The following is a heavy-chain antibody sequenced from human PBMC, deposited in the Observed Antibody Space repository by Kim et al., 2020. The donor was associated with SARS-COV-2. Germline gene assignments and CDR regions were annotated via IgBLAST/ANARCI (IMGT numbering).Heavy chain of an antibody. CDR2: IKAKSDGGTT. V-gene: IGHV3-15*01. J-gene: IGHJ4*02. CDR1: GFTPSNAW. CDR3: AAYRSGMVRGVIQRFDY. Sequence: GGSLRLSCAVSGFTPSNAWMKWVRQAPGKGLEWIGRIKAKSDGGTTDYAASVKGRFIIARDDSESTLYLQMNSLKSEETAVYYCAAYRSGMVRGVIQRFDYWGQGTLVTVSS. D-gene: IGHD3-10*01.